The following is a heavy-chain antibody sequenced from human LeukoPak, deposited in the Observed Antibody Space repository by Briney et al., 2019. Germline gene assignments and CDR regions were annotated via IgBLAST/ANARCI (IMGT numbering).Heavy chain of an antibody. CDR1: GGSISSYY. CDR2: IYTSGST. J-gene: IGHJ5*02. Sequence: SETLSLTCTVSGGSISSYYWSWIRQPAGKGLEWIGRIYTSGSTNYNPSLKSRVTMSVDTSKNQFSLKLSSVTAADTAVYYCARGRTVGAYNWFDPWGQGTLVTVSS. V-gene: IGHV4-4*07. CDR3: ARGRTVGAYNWFDP. D-gene: IGHD1-26*01.